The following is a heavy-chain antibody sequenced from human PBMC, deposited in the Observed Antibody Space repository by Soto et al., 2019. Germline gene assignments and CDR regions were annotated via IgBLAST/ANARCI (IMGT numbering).Heavy chain of an antibody. J-gene: IGHJ4*02. CDR3: ARDNYYDTSGYYHYYFDY. CDR1: GGTLSSYA. CDR2: IIPIFGTE. Sequence: QVQLVQSGAEVKKPGSSVKVSCKASGGTLSSYAISWVRQAPGQGLEWMGGIIPIFGTENYAQKFQGRVTTTADKSTNTAYMELSSLRSEDTAVYYCARDNYYDTSGYYHYYFDYWGQGTLVTVSS. V-gene: IGHV1-69*06. D-gene: IGHD3-22*01.